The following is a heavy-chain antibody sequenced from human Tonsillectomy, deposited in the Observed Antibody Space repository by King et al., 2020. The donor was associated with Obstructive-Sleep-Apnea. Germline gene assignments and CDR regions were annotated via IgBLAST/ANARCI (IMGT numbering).Heavy chain of an antibody. CDR3: ARHRGVEDYGGYGDYFDY. D-gene: IGHD5-12*01. CDR1: GDSISNNY. Sequence: VQLQESGPGLVKPSETLSLTCTVSGDSISNNYWSWIRQPPGKGLEWIGYMYYSGNTNYNPSLKSRVTISVDTSKIQFSLRLSSVTAADTAVYYCARHRGVEDYGGYGDYFDYWGQGTLVTVSS. J-gene: IGHJ4*02. CDR2: MYYSGNT. V-gene: IGHV4-59*08.